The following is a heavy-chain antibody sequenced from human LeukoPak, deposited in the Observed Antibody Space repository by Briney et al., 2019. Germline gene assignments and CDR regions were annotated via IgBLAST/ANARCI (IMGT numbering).Heavy chain of an antibody. CDR3: AKVISKATITYFDY. V-gene: IGHV3-9*01. D-gene: IGHD5-24*01. Sequence: GRSLRLSCAASGFTFDDYAMHWVRQAPGKGLEWVSGISWNSGSIGYADSVKGRFTISRDNAKNSLYLQMNSLRAEDRALYYCAKVISKATITYFDYWGQGTLVTVSS. CDR1: GFTFDDYA. J-gene: IGHJ4*02. CDR2: ISWNSGSI.